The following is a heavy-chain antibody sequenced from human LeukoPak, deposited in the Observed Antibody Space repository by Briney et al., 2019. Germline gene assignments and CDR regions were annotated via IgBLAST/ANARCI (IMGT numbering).Heavy chain of an antibody. D-gene: IGHD3-22*01. Sequence: GGSLKLSCAASGFSFDDYDMAWLRQAPGKGLEWVSDIDWKGRPTSYADSVKGRFTISRDNAKKSLYLQMNSLRAEDTAVYYCAKVGMIVVVITMIDYWGQGTLVTVSS. J-gene: IGHJ4*02. V-gene: IGHV3-20*04. CDR3: AKVGMIVVVITMIDY. CDR1: GFSFDDYD. CDR2: IDWKGRPT.